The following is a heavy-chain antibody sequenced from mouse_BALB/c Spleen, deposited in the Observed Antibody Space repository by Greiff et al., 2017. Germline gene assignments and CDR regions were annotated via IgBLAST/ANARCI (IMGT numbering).Heavy chain of an antibody. CDR1: GYTFTEYI. CDR3: ARQPGIYYGYDGAAWFAY. D-gene: IGHD2-2*01. V-gene: IGHV1-62-2*01. CDR2: FYPGSGSI. Sequence: VQLQQSGAGLVKPGASVKLSCKASGYTFTEYIIHWVKQRSGQGLEWIGWFYPGSGSIKYNEKFKDKATVTADKSSSTVYMELSRLTSEDSAVYFCARQPGIYYGYDGAAWFAYWGQGTLVTVSA. J-gene: IGHJ3*01.